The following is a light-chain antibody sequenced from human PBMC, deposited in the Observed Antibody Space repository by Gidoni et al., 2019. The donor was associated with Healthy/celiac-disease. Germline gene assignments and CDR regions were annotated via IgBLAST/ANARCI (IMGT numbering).Light chain of an antibody. Sequence: EIVMTQSPATRSVSPGERATLPCRASQSVSSNLAWYQQKPGQAPRLLIYGASTRATGIPARFSGSGSGTEFTLTISSLQSEDFAVYYCQQYNNWPPLTFGGGTKVEIK. CDR3: QQYNNWPPLT. CDR2: GAS. V-gene: IGKV3-15*01. CDR1: QSVSSN. J-gene: IGKJ4*01.